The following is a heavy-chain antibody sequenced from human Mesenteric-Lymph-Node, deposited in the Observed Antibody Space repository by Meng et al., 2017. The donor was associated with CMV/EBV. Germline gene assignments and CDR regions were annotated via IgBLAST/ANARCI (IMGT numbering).Heavy chain of an antibody. J-gene: IGHJ4*02. CDR1: GFTFDDNT. D-gene: IGHD1-14*01. Sequence: LSCAASGFTFDDNTMHWVRQVPGKGLEWVSLISWDGGSTYYADSVKGRFTVSRDNRRNFLYLQMNGLRTEDTALYYCAKIGGYRTIDYWGQGTLVTVSS. V-gene: IGHV3-43*01. CDR3: AKIGGYRTIDY. CDR2: ISWDGGST.